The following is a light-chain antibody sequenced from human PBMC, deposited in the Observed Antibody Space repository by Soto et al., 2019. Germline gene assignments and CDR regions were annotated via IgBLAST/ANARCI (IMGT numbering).Light chain of an antibody. Sequence: ETVLTQSPATLSLSPGERATLSCRASQSVSNSLAWYQQKPGQAPRLLIYDASNRATGIPARFSGSGSGTDFTLTISGLEPEDSAVYYCQQSSNWPPYTFGQGTKVDIK. CDR2: DAS. CDR3: QQSSNWPPYT. V-gene: IGKV3-11*01. J-gene: IGKJ2*01. CDR1: QSVSNS.